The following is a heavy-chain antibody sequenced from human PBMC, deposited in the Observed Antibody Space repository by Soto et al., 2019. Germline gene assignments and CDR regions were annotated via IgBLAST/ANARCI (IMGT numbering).Heavy chain of an antibody. J-gene: IGHJ4*02. D-gene: IGHD2-15*01. CDR2: ISDNSGDT. Sequence: QVQLVQSGAEVKEPGASVRVSCKASGYTFSSYGFSWVRQAPGQGLEGVAWISDNSGDTNSAQKFQGRVTLTTDTSTSTACLVQRSLTSDDSAIYFCARDFRESSGGHSCIYFDFWGQGNLVTVSS. V-gene: IGHV1-18*01. CDR3: ARDFRESSGGHSCIYFDF. CDR1: GYTFSSYG.